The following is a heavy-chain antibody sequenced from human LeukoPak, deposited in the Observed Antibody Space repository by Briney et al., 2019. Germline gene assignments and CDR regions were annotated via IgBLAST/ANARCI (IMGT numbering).Heavy chain of an antibody. CDR1: GYTFTNYY. D-gene: IGHD6-19*01. CDR2: INPTGGST. J-gene: IGHJ6*02. Sequence: ASVKVSCTASGYTFTNYYIHWVRQAPGQGLEWMGIINPTGGSTTYAQKFQGRVTMTRDTSTSTVYMDLSSLRFEDTAVYYCARANFGAVAGTYRYYGMDVWGQGTTVTVSS. V-gene: IGHV1-46*01. CDR3: ARANFGAVAGTYRYYGMDV.